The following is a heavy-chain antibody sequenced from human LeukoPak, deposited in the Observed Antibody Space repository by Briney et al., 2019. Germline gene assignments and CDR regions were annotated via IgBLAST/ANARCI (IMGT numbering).Heavy chain of an antibody. J-gene: IGHJ6*03. Sequence: SVKVSCKASGGTFSSHAISWVRQAPGQGLEWMGGIMPIFGTANYAQKFQGRVTITADESTSTAYMELSSLRSEDTAVYYCARSVSGSYSDYSYYMDVWGKGTTVTVSS. D-gene: IGHD1-26*01. V-gene: IGHV1-69*01. CDR2: IMPIFGTA. CDR1: GGTFSSHA. CDR3: ARSVSGSYSDYSYYMDV.